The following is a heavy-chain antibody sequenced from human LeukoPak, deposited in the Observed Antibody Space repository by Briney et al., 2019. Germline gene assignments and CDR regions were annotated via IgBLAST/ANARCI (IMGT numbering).Heavy chain of an antibody. CDR3: AIYGSGSYLSGYYFDY. V-gene: IGHV1-46*01. CDR2: INPSGGST. J-gene: IGHJ4*02. CDR1: GYTFTSYY. D-gene: IGHD3-10*01. Sequence: ASVKVSCTASGYTFTSYYMHWVRQAPGQGLEWMGIINPSGGSTSYAQKFQGRVTMTRDTSTSTVYMELSSLRSEDTAVYYCAIYGSGSYLSGYYFDYWGQGTLVTVSS.